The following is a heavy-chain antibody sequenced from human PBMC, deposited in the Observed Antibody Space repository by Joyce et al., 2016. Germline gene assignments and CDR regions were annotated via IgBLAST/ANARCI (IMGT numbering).Heavy chain of an antibody. CDR2: MNPNSDRT. V-gene: IGHV1-8*01. CDR3: ARGGSGWPLDY. J-gene: IGHJ4*02. D-gene: IGHD6-19*01. CDR1: GYTFTGFD. Sequence: QVQLVQSGAEVKKPGASVMVSCKASGYTFTGFDINWVRRATGQGLEWMGWMNPNSDRTGYAQEFQGRLTMTRDASISTAYMELSSLTSEDTAVYYCARGGSGWPLDYWGQGTLVTVSS.